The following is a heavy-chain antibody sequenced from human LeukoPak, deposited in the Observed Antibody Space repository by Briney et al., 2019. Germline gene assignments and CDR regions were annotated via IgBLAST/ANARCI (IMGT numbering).Heavy chain of an antibody. V-gene: IGHV4-4*07. Sequence: SETLSLTCTVSGGSIDTFYWNWIRQPAGKGLEWIGRISLTGTTNYNPSLKSRVTMSVDTSRNQFSLNLNSMTAADTAVYYCARGEGNYFDYWGQGTPVTVSS. CDR3: ARGEGNYFDY. CDR2: ISLTGTT. J-gene: IGHJ4*02. CDR1: GGSIDTFY.